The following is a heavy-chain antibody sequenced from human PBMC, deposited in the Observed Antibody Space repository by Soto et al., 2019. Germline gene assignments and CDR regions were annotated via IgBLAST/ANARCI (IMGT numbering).Heavy chain of an antibody. Sequence: LSLTCTVSGGSISSGGYYWSWIRQHPGKGLEWIGYIYYSGSTYYNPSLKSRVTISVDTSKNQFSLKLSSVTAADTAVYYCARDTARTYYYDSSGPGGAFDIWGQGTMVTVSS. D-gene: IGHD3-22*01. CDR3: ARDTARTYYYDSSGPGGAFDI. CDR2: IYYSGST. V-gene: IGHV4-31*03. J-gene: IGHJ3*02. CDR1: GGSISSGGYY.